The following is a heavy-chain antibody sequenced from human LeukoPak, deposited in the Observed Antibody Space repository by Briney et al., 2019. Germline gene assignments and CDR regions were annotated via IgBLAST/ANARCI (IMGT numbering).Heavy chain of an antibody. V-gene: IGHV4-59*08. J-gene: IGHJ5*02. CDR1: GGSISSYY. CDR2: IYYSGTT. D-gene: IGHD2-15*01. Sequence: SETLSLTCTVSGGSISSYYWSWIRQPPGKGLEWIGYIYYSGTTNYNPSLKSRVTISVDTSKNQFSLKLSSVTAADTVVYYCASSCSGGSCYSPWFDPWGQGTLVTVSS. CDR3: ASSCSGGSCYSPWFDP.